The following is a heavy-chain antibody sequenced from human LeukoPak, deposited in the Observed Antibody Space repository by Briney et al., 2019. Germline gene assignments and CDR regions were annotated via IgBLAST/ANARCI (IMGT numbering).Heavy chain of an antibody. CDR1: GFTFSSYE. Sequence: GGSLRLSCAASGFTFSSYEMNWVRQAPGKGLEWVSYISSSGSTIYYADSVKGRFTISRDNAKNSLYLQMNSLRAEDTAVYYCAGEGGTGGYFDYWGQGTLVTVSS. J-gene: IGHJ4*02. V-gene: IGHV3-48*03. D-gene: IGHD2-15*01. CDR2: ISSSGSTI. CDR3: AGEGGTGGYFDY.